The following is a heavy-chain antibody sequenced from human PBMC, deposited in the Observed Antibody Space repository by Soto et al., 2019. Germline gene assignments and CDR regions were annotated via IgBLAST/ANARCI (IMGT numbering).Heavy chain of an antibody. CDR2: ISYDGSNK. J-gene: IGHJ6*01. V-gene: IGHV3-30*18. CDR3: AKDLAVATMNHHYGMDD. CDR1: GFTFRIYG. D-gene: IGHD5-12*01. Sequence: QVQLVESGGGVVQPGRSLRLSCAASGFTFRIYGMHWVRQAPGKGLEWVAVISYDGSNKYYADSVKGRFTVSRDNSKNTLYLQMKRLRAEDTVVYFCAKDLAVATMNHHYGMDDW.